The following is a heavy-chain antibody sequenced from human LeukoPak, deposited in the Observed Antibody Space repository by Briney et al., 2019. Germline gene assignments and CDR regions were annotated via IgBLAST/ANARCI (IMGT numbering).Heavy chain of an antibody. D-gene: IGHD3-3*01. J-gene: IGHJ6*03. V-gene: IGHV3-30*02. CDR2: IRYDGSNK. Sequence: GGSLRLSCAASGFTFSSYGMHWVRQAPGKGLEWVAFIRYDGSNKYYADSVKGRFTISRDNSKNTLYLQMNSLRAEDTAVYYCAKGITIFGVVTVYYYYYYMDVWGKGTTVTVSS. CDR3: AKGITIFGVVTVYYYYYYMDV. CDR1: GFTFSSYG.